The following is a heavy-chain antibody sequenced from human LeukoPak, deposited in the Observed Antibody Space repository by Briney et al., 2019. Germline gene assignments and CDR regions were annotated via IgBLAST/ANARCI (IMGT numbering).Heavy chain of an antibody. CDR3: ARQADTAMLIWSFTDY. J-gene: IGHJ4*02. V-gene: IGHV3-21*01. CDR1: GFTFSRYS. CDR2: ICSSSSYI. Sequence: GGSLRLSCAASGFTFSRYSLTWVRQAPGKGLEWVSSICSSSSYIYYADSVKGRFTISRDNAKNSLYLQMNSLRAEDTALYYCARQADTAMLIWSFTDYWGQGTLVTVSS. D-gene: IGHD5-18*01.